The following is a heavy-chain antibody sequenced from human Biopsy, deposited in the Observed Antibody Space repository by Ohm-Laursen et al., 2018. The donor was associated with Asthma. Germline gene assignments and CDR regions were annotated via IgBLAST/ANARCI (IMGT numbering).Heavy chain of an antibody. CDR3: ARGSSSRLSQWELLVSGGKRAHSYYGMDV. J-gene: IGHJ6*02. CDR2: IHYSGSA. CDR1: GDSFTYPGYY. D-gene: IGHD1-26*01. V-gene: IGHV4-31*03. Sequence: TLSLTCPVSGDSFTYPGYYWSWVRQLPGRGLEWIGYIHYSGSAYYNPSLKSRVTISVDTSKKQISLRLTSVTAADTAVYYCARGSSSRLSQWELLVSGGKRAHSYYGMDVWGQGTTVTVSS.